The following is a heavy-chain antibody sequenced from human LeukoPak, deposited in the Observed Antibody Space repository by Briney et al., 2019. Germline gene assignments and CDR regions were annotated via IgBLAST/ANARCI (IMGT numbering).Heavy chain of an antibody. CDR2: ISSSGSTM. D-gene: IGHD2-2*01. CDR3: AKGCTSASCYRTFDF. Sequence: PGGSLRLSCAASGFTFSDYYMSWIRQAPGKGLEWVSYISSSGSTMYYADSVKGRFTISRDNAKYSLYLQMNSLRADDTAVYYCAKGCTSASCYRTFDFWGRGTLVTVSS. CDR1: GFTFSDYY. J-gene: IGHJ4*02. V-gene: IGHV3-11*01.